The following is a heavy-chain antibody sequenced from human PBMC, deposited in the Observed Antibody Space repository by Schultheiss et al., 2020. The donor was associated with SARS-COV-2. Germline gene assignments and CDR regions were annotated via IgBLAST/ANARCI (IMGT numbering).Heavy chain of an antibody. J-gene: IGHJ4*02. CDR1: GYTFTGYY. CDR3: AKKGITGTYDY. CDR2: INPNSGGT. V-gene: IGHV1-2*02. D-gene: IGHD1-20*01. Sequence: ASVKVSCKASGYTFTGYYMHWVRQAPGQGLEWMGWINPNSGGTNYAQKFQGRVTMTRDTSANTAYMELSSLRSEDTAVYYCAKKGITGTYDYWGQGTLVTVSS.